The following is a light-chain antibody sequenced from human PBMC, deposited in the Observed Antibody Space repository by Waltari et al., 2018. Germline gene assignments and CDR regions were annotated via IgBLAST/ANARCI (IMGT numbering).Light chain of an antibody. CDR1: QSLTTN. V-gene: IGKV3-15*01. CDR3: HQYNDGPPFN. J-gene: IGKJ2*01. CDR2: GAS. Sequence: EIVMAQSPASLSVSPGERAIFSCRASQSLTTNVAWDQQKPGQPPRLLIYGASTRATDIPARFSGSGSGTEFTLTITSQQSEDVGVYYCHQYNDGPPFNFGQGTKLEIK.